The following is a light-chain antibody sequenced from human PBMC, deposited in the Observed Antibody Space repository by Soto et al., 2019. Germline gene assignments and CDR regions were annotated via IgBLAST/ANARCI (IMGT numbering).Light chain of an antibody. Sequence: QAVVTQEPSLTVSPGRTVTLTCGSSTGAVTSGHYPYWFQQKPGQAPRTLIYDTNNTHSWTPTRFSGSLLAGKAALTHSGAQPDDEAEYSCLLSCSIARPVFGGGTQLTVL. CDR1: TGAVTSGHY. CDR2: DTN. CDR3: LLSCSIARPV. J-gene: IGLJ7*01. V-gene: IGLV7-46*01.